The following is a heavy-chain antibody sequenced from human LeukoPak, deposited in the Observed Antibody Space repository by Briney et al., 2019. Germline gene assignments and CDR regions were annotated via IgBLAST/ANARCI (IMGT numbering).Heavy chain of an antibody. CDR1: GYSFTSYW. CDR3: ARHFLPRRVTAAFDY. D-gene: IGHD1-14*01. CDR2: IYPGDSDT. J-gene: IGHJ4*02. V-gene: IGHV5-51*01. Sequence: GESLKISCKGSGYSFTSYWIGWVRQMPGKGLERMGIIYPGDSDTRYSPSFQGQVTISADKSISTAYLQWSSLKASDTAMYYCARHFLPRRVTAAFDYWGQGTLVTVSS.